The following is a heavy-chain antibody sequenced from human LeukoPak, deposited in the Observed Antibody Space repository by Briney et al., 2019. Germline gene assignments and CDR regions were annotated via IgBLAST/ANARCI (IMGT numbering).Heavy chain of an antibody. CDR1: GYTFTSYA. CDR2: INAGNGNT. CDR3: ARDQYYDSKGWFDP. V-gene: IGHV1-3*03. J-gene: IGHJ5*02. D-gene: IGHD3-22*01. Sequence: GASVKVSCKASGYTFTSYAMHWVRQAPGQRLEWMGWINAGNGNTKYSQEFQGRVTITRDTSASTAYMGLSSLRSEDMAVYYCARDQYYDSKGWFDPWGQGTLVTVSS.